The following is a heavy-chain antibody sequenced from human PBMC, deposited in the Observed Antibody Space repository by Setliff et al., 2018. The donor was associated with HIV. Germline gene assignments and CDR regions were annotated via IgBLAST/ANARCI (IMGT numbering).Heavy chain of an antibody. Sequence: ASVKVSCKASGYTFTSYYMHWVRQAPGQGLEWMGIINPSSGSTTYAQKFQGRVTITADESTSTAYMELNGLRSEEPAVYYCARGVGYCAGDCYSTYYYDYMDVWGKGTTVTVSS. J-gene: IGHJ6*03. CDR2: INPSSGST. D-gene: IGHD2-21*02. V-gene: IGHV1-46*01. CDR3: ARGVGYCAGDCYSTYYYDYMDV. CDR1: GYTFTSYY.